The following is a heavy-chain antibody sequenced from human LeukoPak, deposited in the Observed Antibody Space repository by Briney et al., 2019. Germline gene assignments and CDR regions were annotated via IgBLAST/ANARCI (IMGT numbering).Heavy chain of an antibody. Sequence: ASVKVSCKASGYTFTGYYMHWVRQAPGRGLEWMGWINPNSGGTNYAQKFQGRVTMTRDTSISTAYMELSRLRSDDTAVYYCARDPALVPAAASCMDVWGKGTTVTVSP. D-gene: IGHD2-2*01. CDR3: ARDPALVPAAASCMDV. V-gene: IGHV1-2*02. CDR1: GYTFTGYY. CDR2: INPNSGGT. J-gene: IGHJ6*04.